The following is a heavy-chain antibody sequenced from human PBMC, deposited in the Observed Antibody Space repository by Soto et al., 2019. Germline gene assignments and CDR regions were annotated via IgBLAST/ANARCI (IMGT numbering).Heavy chain of an antibody. J-gene: IGHJ5*02. CDR3: ASLGSTAPAS. D-gene: IGHD5-18*01. V-gene: IGHV1-58*01. CDR1: GFTFTTSA. CDR2: IGVGSGKT. Sequence: AAAVKVSCKASGFTFTTSAVQWVRQARGQRLEWIGWIGVGSGKTNYAQKLQERVTITRDMSTSTAYMELSSLRSEDTALYYCASLGSTAPASWGRGTLVTLSS.